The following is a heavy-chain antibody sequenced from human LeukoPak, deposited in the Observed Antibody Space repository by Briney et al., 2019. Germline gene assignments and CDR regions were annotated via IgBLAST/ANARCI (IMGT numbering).Heavy chain of an antibody. CDR2: IWYDGNEK. Sequence: GGSLRLSCAASGFTFSNYGMHWVRQAPGKGLEWVAVIWYDGNEKYYVDSVKGRFTISRDNSKNTLYLQMSSLRVEDTAVYYCAKVYCDGRCSPVYFLDSWGQGTLVTVSS. D-gene: IGHD2-8*01. CDR1: GFTFSNYG. J-gene: IGHJ4*02. CDR3: AKVYCDGRCSPVYFLDS. V-gene: IGHV3-33*06.